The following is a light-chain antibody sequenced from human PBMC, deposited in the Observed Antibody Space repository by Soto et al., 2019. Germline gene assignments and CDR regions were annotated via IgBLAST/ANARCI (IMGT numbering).Light chain of an antibody. CDR2: AAS. J-gene: IGKJ4*01. CDR1: QGISNY. Sequence: DIQMSQSPAAMSASVGDRVTITCRASQGISNYLACFQQKPGIVTKRLITAASTLQSGVPSRFSGSGSGTECTLTIISLRQEDIAANYCLQQSSGPLTFCGGS. V-gene: IGKV1-17*03. CDR3: LQQSSGPLT.